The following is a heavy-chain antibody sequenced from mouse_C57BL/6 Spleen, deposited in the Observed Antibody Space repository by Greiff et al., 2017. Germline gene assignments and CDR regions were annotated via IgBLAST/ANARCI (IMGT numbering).Heavy chain of an antibody. J-gene: IGHJ2*01. V-gene: IGHV1-69*01. Sequence: VQLQQPGAELVMPGASVKLSCKASGYTFTSYWMHWVKQRPGQGLEWIGEIDPSDSYTNYNQKFKGKSTLTVDKSSSTAYMQRSSLTSEDSAVYYCAREWDYWGQGTTLTVSS. CDR3: AREWDY. CDR1: GYTFTSYW. CDR2: IDPSDSYT.